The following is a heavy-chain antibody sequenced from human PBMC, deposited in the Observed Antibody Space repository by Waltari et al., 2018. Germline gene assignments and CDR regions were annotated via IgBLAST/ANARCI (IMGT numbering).Heavy chain of an antibody. D-gene: IGHD3-3*01. CDR3: ASLQGHDFWSGYIDY. CDR2: IYSGGST. V-gene: IGHV3-53*01. J-gene: IGHJ4*02. CDR1: GFTVSSNS. Sequence: EVQLVEPGGGLIQPGGSLRLSCAASGFTVSSNSMSWVRQAPGKGLEWVSVIYSGGSTYYADSVKGRFTISRDNSKNTLYLQMNSLRAEDTAVYYCASLQGHDFWSGYIDYWGQGTLVTVSS.